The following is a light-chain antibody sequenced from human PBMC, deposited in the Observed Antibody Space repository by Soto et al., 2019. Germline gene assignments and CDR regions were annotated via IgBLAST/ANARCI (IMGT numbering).Light chain of an antibody. CDR2: EVS. CDR3: ISHAGDSNV. J-gene: IGLJ1*01. V-gene: IGLV2-8*01. CDR1: SSDVGATDY. Sequence: QSALTQPPSASGSPGQSVTISCTGTSSDVGATDYVSWYQQHPGKAPKLMIYEVSKRPSGVPDRFSGSKSGNTASLTVSGLQVEDAADYCCISHAGDSNVFGTGTKLTVL.